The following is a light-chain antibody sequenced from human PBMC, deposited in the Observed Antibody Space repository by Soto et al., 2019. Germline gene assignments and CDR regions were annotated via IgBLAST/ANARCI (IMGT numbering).Light chain of an antibody. Sequence: SYELTQPSSVSVSPGQTARITCSGDGLAKKYARWFQQKAGQAPILLLYKDRERPPGIPERFSGSSSGTTVTLTISGAQVEDEADYYCFAADDTIRVIFGGVTQLTVL. V-gene: IGLV3-27*01. CDR3: FAADDTIRVI. CDR1: GLAKKY. CDR2: KDR. J-gene: IGLJ2*01.